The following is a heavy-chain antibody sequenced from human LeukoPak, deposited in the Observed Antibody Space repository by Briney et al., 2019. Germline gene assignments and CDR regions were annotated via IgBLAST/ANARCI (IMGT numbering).Heavy chain of an antibody. CDR1: GGSFSGYY. V-gene: IGHV4-34*01. CDR3: ARPVRITMVRGVIQPFDY. CDR2: INHSGST. J-gene: IGHJ4*02. Sequence: SETLSLTCAVYGGSFSGYYWSWIRQPPGKGLEWIGEINHSGSTNYNPSLKGRVTISVDTSKNQFSLKLSSVTAADTAVYYCARPVRITMVRGVIQPFDYWGQGTLVTVSS. D-gene: IGHD3-10*01.